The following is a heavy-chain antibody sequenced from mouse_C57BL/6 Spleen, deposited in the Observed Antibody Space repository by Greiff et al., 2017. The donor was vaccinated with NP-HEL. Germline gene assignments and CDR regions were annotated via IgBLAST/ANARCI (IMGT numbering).Heavy chain of an antibody. J-gene: IGHJ2*01. D-gene: IGHD2-1*01. V-gene: IGHV5-17*01. CDR1: GFTFSDYG. Sequence: EVQGVESGGGLVKPGGSLKLSCAASGFTFSDYGMHWVRQAPEKGLEWVAYISSGSSTIYYADTVKGRFTISRDNAKNTLFLQMTSLRSEDTAMYYCARGEIYYGNYEGYFDYWGQSTTLTVSS. CDR3: ARGEIYYGNYEGYFDY. CDR2: ISSGSSTI.